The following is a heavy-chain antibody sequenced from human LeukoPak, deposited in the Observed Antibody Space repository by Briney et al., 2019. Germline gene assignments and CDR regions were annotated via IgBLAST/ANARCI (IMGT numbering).Heavy chain of an antibody. CDR3: ARQGPSYDY. Sequence: SETLSLTCTVSGGSISSSSYYWGWIRQPPGKGLEWIGEINHSGSTNYNPSLKSRVTISVDTSKNQFSLKLSSVTAADTAVYYCARQGPSYDYWGQGTLVTVSS. J-gene: IGHJ4*02. CDR2: INHSGST. V-gene: IGHV4-39*01. CDR1: GGSISSSSYY.